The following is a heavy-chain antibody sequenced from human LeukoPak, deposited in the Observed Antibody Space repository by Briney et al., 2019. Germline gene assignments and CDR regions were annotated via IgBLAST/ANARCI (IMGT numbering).Heavy chain of an antibody. Sequence: GESLKISCQGSEYSFATYWIAWLRQMPGKGLEWMGIIYPSDSDTRYSPSFQGQVTISADKSIETAYLQWSSLKASDTAMYYCATPLQGIVGATGFDYSGQGTLVTASS. D-gene: IGHD1-26*01. J-gene: IGHJ4*02. CDR2: IYPSDSDT. CDR1: EYSFATYW. CDR3: ATPLQGIVGATGFDY. V-gene: IGHV5-51*01.